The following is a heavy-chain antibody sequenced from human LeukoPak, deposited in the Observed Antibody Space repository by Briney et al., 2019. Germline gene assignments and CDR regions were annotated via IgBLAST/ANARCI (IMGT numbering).Heavy chain of an antibody. Sequence: GGSLRLSCAASGFTLSSNYMSWVCQPPGKGLEWVSVIYSGGGTYYADSVKGRFTISRDNSKNTVYLQMNSLRAEDTAVYYCATETDDYWGQGTLVTVSS. J-gene: IGHJ4*02. CDR2: IYSGGGT. CDR1: GFTLSSNY. V-gene: IGHV3-66*01. CDR3: ATETDDY. D-gene: IGHD2-21*02.